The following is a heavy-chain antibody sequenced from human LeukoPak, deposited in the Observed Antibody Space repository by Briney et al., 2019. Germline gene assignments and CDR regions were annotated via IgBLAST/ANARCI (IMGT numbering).Heavy chain of an antibody. Sequence: GGSLRLSCAASGFTFSSYSMNWVRQAPGKGLEWVSSISSSSSYIYYPDSVKGRFTISRDNAKNSLYLQMNSLRAEDTAVYYCARDGSSSGWYYFDYWGQGTLVTVSS. CDR2: ISSSSSYI. J-gene: IGHJ4*02. CDR1: GFTFSSYS. D-gene: IGHD6-19*01. V-gene: IGHV3-21*01. CDR3: ARDGSSSGWYYFDY.